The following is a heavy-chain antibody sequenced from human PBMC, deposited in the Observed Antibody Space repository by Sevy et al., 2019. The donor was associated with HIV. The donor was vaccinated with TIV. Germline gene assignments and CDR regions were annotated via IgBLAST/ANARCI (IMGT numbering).Heavy chain of an antibody. CDR3: ARFYSSSWEIDX. D-gene: IGHD6-13*01. CDR2: XYYSGST. V-gene: IGHV4-39*01. CDR1: GGXISSSSYX. Sequence: SETLSLTCTVSGGXISSSSYXWGWIRQPPGKGLEWIGSXYYSGSTYYNPSLKSRVTISVDTSKNQFSLKLSSVTAADTAVYYCARFYSSSWEIDXXGXXTLVTVSS. J-gene: IGHJ4*02.